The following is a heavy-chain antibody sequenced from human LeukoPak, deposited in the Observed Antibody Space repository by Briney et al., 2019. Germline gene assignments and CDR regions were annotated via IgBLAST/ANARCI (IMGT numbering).Heavy chain of an antibody. V-gene: IGHV1-69*05. J-gene: IGHJ6*03. CDR2: IIPIFGTA. D-gene: IGHD3-3*01. CDR1: GGTFSSYA. CDR3: ARDRGSWGGYYKRDYYYYYYMDV. Sequence: ASVKVSCKASGGTFSSYAISWVRQAPGQGLEWMGGIIPIFGTANYAQKFQRRVTITTDESTRTAYTELSSLRSEDTAVYYCARDRGSWGGYYKRDYYYYYYMDVWGKGTTVTVSS.